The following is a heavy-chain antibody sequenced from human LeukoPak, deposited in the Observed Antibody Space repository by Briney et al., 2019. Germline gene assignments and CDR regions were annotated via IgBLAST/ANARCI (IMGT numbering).Heavy chain of an antibody. D-gene: IGHD3-16*01. J-gene: IGHJ4*02. CDR1: GFTFNNYA. Sequence: GGSLRLSCAASGFTFNNYAMSWVRQAPGKGLEWVSAISGSGGSTYYADSVKGRFTISRDNSKNMLYLQMNSLRAEDTAVYYCAKESSMIFDYWGQGTLVTVSS. CDR2: ISGSGGST. CDR3: AKESSMIFDY. V-gene: IGHV3-23*01.